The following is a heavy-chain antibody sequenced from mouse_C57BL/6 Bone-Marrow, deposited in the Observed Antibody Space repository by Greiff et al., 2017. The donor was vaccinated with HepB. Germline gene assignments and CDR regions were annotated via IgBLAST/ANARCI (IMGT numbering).Heavy chain of an antibody. J-gene: IGHJ1*03. Sequence: QVQLQQSGAELVRPGASVKLSCKASGYTFTDYYINWVKQRPGQGLEWIARIYPGSGNTYYNEKFKGKATLTAEKSSSTAYMQLSSLTSEDSAVYFCARVNYYGSSPYWYFDVWGTGTTVTVSS. CDR1: GYTFTDYY. CDR3: ARVNYYGSSPYWYFDV. V-gene: IGHV1-76*01. D-gene: IGHD1-1*01. CDR2: IYPGSGNT.